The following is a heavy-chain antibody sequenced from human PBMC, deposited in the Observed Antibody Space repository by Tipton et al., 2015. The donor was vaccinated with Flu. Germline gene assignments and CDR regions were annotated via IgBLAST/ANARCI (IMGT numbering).Heavy chain of an antibody. D-gene: IGHD2-15*01. CDR2: ISAYNGNT. V-gene: IGHV1-18*01. CDR1: GYTFTSYG. J-gene: IGHJ4*02. Sequence: QLVQSGAEVKKPGASVKVSCKASGYTFTSYGISWVRQAPGQGLEWMGWISAYNGNTNYAQKLQGRVTMTTDTSTSTAYMELRSLRSDDTAVYYCARTSSLNCSGGSCHLGLFDYWGQGTLVTVSS. CDR3: ARTSSLNCSGGSCHLGLFDY.